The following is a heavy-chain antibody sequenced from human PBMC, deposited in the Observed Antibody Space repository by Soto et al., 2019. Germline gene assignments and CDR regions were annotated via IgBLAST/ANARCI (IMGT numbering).Heavy chain of an antibody. J-gene: IGHJ4*02. CDR2: INHSGST. D-gene: IGHD1-26*01. Sequence: PSETLSLTCAVYGGSFSGYYWTWIRQPPGKGLGWIGEINHSGSTNYKLSLKSRVTISADTSKSQCSLKLSSVTAADTAVYYCARGPDSRGLGATNPSHWGQGTLVTVSS. CDR1: GGSFSGYY. CDR3: ARGPDSRGLGATNPSH. V-gene: IGHV4-34*01.